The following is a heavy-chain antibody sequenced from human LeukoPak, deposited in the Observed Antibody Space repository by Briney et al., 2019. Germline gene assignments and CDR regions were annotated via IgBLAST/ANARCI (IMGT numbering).Heavy chain of an antibody. Sequence: SETLSLTCTVSGGSISSSDYYWGWIRQPPGKGLEWIGSIYYSGITYYNPSLKSRVTISVDTSKNQFSLRLSFVTAADTAVYYCARYPTAMVSFDYWGQGTLVTVSS. D-gene: IGHD5-18*01. CDR3: ARYPTAMVSFDY. J-gene: IGHJ4*02. CDR1: GGSISSSDYY. CDR2: IYYSGIT. V-gene: IGHV4-39*01.